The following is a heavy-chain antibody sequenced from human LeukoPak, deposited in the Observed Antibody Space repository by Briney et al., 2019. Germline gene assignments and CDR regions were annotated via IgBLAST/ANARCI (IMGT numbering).Heavy chain of an antibody. CDR2: IYHSGST. J-gene: IGHJ4*02. V-gene: IGHV4-4*02. CDR1: GGSINTNYW. Sequence: SGTLSLTCAVSGGSINTNYWWSWIRQPPGKGLEWIGEIYHSGSTNYNPSLTSRVTISVDKAKDQFSLELRSVTAADTAVYYCARAIAAVASSFDYWGQGILVTVSS. D-gene: IGHD6-13*01. CDR3: ARAIAAVASSFDY.